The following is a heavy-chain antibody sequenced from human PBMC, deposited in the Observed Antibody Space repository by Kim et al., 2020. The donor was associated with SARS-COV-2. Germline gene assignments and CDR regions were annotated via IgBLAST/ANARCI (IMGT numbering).Heavy chain of an antibody. CDR1: GYTFTGYY. CDR2: INPNSGGT. J-gene: IGHJ3*02. CDR3: ARGKWVSGTTVVITPLDDDAFDI. D-gene: IGHD4-17*01. Sequence: ASVKVSCKASGYTFTGYYMHWVRQAPGQGLEWMGRINPNSGGTNYAQKFQGRVTMTRDTSISTAYMELSRLRSDDTVVYYCARGKWVSGTTVVITPLDDDAFDIWGQGTMVTVSS. V-gene: IGHV1-2*05.